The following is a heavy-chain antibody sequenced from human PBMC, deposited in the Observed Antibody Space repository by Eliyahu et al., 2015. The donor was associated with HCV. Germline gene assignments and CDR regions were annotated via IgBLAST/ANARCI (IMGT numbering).Heavy chain of an antibody. V-gene: IGHV1-2*02. Sequence: QVHLVQSGAEXKKPGASVKVXCKTSGYNFNGWFIQWVRQAPGQGLEWMGGINPKSGDTKYEQNFEGRVTMTRDTSTSTAYMELTRLTSDDTAIYFCGRVKFFEYYFDSWGQGTLVTVSS. CDR1: GYNFNGWF. CDR2: INPKSGDT. CDR3: GRVKFFEYYFDS. D-gene: IGHD3-22*01. J-gene: IGHJ4*02.